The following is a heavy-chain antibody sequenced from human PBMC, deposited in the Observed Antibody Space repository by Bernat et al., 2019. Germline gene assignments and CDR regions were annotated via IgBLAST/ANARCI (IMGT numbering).Heavy chain of an antibody. J-gene: IGHJ2*01. CDR3: ARGSYGDYQSYWYFDL. CDR1: GFIFSSYD. V-gene: IGHV3-13*05. Sequence: VQLVESGGGVVQPGRSLRLSCAASGFIFSSYDMHWVRQVTGKGLEWVSGIGTAGVPYYPGSVKGRFTTSRENAKNSLYLQMNSLTAGDTAVYYCARGSYGDYQSYWYFDLWGRGTLVTVSS. D-gene: IGHD4-17*01. CDR2: IGTAGVP.